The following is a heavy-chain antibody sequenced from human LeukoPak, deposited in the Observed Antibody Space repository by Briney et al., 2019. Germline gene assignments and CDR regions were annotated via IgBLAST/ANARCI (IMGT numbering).Heavy chain of an antibody. Sequence: SETLSLTCAVYGGSFSGYYWSGIRQPPGKGLEWIGEINHSGSTNYNPSLKSRVTISVGTSKNQFYLTLSSVTAADTAVYYCARGVFSSSWYNPGAFGFDYWGQGTLVTVSS. CDR3: ARGVFSSSWYNPGAFGFDY. J-gene: IGHJ4*02. CDR1: GGSFSGYY. D-gene: IGHD6-13*01. V-gene: IGHV4-34*01. CDR2: INHSGST.